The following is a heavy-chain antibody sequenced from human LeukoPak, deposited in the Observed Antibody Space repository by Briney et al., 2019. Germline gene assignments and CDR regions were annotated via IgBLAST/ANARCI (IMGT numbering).Heavy chain of an antibody. CDR1: GFTFSDYY. D-gene: IGHD3-10*01. CDR3: ARDSGQLWLGELTWYYYGMDV. J-gene: IGHJ6*02. CDR2: IYYSGST. V-gene: IGHV4-38-2*02. Sequence: LRLSCAASGFTFSDYYMSCIRQPPGKGLEWIGSIYYSGSTYYNPSLKSRVTISVDTSKNQFSLKLSSVTAADTAVYYCARDSGQLWLGELTWYYYGMDVWGQGTTVTVSS.